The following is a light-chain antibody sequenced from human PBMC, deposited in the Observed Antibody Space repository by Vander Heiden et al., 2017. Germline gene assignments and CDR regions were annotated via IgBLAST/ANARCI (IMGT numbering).Light chain of an antibody. V-gene: IGKV4-1*01. CDR3: QQYYITPRT. Sequence: DSGSTQSRDSRAVSLGERATINGKSSQTVLYSSNNKNYLAWYQQKPGQPPKLLIFCASTRESGVPDRSSGSGSGTDFTLTISSLQAEDVAVYYCQQYYITPRTFGQGPTVEIK. J-gene: IGKJ1*01. CDR1: QTVLYSSNNKNY. CDR2: CAS.